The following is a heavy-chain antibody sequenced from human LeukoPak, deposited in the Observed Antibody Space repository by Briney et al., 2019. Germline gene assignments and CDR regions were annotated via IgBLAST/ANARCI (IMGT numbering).Heavy chain of an antibody. Sequence: PGGSLRLSCAASGFTFSNYWMNWVRQAPGKGLDWVSVISGSGGSYSTDSVKGRFTISRDNSKNTVFLQMNSLRAEDTALYYCAKSARITGTFYFDYWGQGTPVTVSS. CDR3: AKSARITGTFYFDY. CDR2: ISGSGGS. J-gene: IGHJ4*02. D-gene: IGHD1-7*01. CDR1: GFTFSNYW. V-gene: IGHV3-23*01.